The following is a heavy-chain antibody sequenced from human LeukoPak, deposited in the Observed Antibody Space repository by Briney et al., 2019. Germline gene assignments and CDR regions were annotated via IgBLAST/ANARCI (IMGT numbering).Heavy chain of an antibody. CDR1: GFMFSGYG. V-gene: IGHV3-30*18. CDR2: ISYDGRKR. J-gene: IGHJ6*02. Sequence: GGSLRLSCTGSGFMFSGYGMYWVRQAPGKGLEWMALISYDGRKRFYADSVKGRFTISRDNSKSALVLEMNSLRVEDTAVYYCAKDYQSAPPVGMDAWGHGTKVTVSS. D-gene: IGHD3-16*02. CDR3: AKDYQSAPPVGMDA.